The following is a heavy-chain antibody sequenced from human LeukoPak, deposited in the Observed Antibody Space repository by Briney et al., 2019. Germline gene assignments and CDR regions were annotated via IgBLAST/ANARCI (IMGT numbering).Heavy chain of an antibody. CDR1: GFTFSSYG. J-gene: IGHJ4*02. CDR2: ISYDGSNK. D-gene: IGHD1-26*01. V-gene: IGHV3-30*18. CDR3: AKSATRSGSSNFDY. Sequence: GGSLRLSCAASGFTFSSYGMHWVRQAPGKGLEWVAVISYDGSNKYYADSVKGRFTISRDNSKSTLYLQMNSLRAEDTAVYYCAKSATRSGSSNFDYWGQGTLVTVSS.